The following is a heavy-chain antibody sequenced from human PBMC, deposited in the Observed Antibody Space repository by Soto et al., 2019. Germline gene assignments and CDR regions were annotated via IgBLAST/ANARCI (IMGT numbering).Heavy chain of an antibody. Sequence: SETLSLTCTVSGGSISSSSYYWGWIRQPPGKGLEWIGSIYYSGSTYYNPSLKSRVTISVDTSKNQFSLKLSSVTAADTAVYYCARLVSYDFWSGYASWFDPWGQGTLVTVSS. CDR2: IYYSGST. J-gene: IGHJ5*02. CDR3: ARLVSYDFWSGYASWFDP. D-gene: IGHD3-3*01. CDR1: GGSISSSSYY. V-gene: IGHV4-39*01.